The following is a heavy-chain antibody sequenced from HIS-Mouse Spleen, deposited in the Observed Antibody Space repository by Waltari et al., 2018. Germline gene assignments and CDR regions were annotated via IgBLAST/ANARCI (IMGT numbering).Heavy chain of an antibody. CDR1: GGSFSGYY. V-gene: IGHV4-34*01. D-gene: IGHD5-18*01. CDR3: ARGGREVDTAMVDY. CDR2: INHSGST. J-gene: IGHJ4*02. Sequence: QVQLQQWGAGLLKPSETLSLTCAVYGGSFSGYYWSWIRQPPGKGLEWIGEINHSGSTNYNPSPKSRVTISVDTAKNQFSLKLSSVTAADTAVYYCARGGREVDTAMVDYWGQGTLVTVSS.